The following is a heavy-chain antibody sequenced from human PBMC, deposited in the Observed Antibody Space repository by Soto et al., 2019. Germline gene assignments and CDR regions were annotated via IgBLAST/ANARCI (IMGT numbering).Heavy chain of an antibody. D-gene: IGHD4-17*01. CDR3: ARDRGSLTTGDGTFDI. V-gene: IGHV4-59*01. J-gene: IGHJ3*02. Sequence: SETLSLTCTVSGGSFSTYYWTWIRQHPGKGLEWVGYVSYSGTTNYSPSLKNRVTISLDTSKNEFSLKLRSATAADTAVYYCARDRGSLTTGDGTFDIWGPGTMVTVSS. CDR2: VSYSGTT. CDR1: GGSFSTYY.